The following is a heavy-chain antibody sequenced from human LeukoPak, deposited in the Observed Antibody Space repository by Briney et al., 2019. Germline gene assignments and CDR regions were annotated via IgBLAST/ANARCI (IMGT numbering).Heavy chain of an antibody. D-gene: IGHD2-2*01. Sequence: GGSLRLSCAASGFTFTTYWMSWVRQAPGKGLEWVATIKQDGSEQKYVETVRGGFTISRDNAKNSLFLHMNSLRVEDTAVYFCARQLSLGYWGQGTLVTVSS. J-gene: IGHJ4*02. CDR3: ARQLSLGY. CDR2: IKQDGSEQ. V-gene: IGHV3-7*01. CDR1: GFTFTTYW.